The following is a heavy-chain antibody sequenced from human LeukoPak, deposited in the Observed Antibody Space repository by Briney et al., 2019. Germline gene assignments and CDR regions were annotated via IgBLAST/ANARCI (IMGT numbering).Heavy chain of an antibody. J-gene: IGHJ1*01. CDR1: GGSIRSSSYY. Sequence: SETLSLTCTVSGGSIRSSSYYWGWIRQPPGKGLEWIGSIYFSGSTYYSPSLKSRVTISVDTSKNQFSLKLSSVTAADTAVYYCTRGSYDVLTGYSTLGEFWGQGTLVIVSS. CDR2: IYFSGST. CDR3: TRGSYDVLTGYSTLGEF. D-gene: IGHD3-9*01. V-gene: IGHV4-39*01.